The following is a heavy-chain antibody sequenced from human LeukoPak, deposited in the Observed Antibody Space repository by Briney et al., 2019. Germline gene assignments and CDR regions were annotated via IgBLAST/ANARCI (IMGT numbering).Heavy chain of an antibody. Sequence: TSGILSLTCAISGASISSTNWWIWVRQPPGKGLEWIGEMHHSGRTNYNPSLKSRITISVDKSKNQVFLRLNSVAAADTALYYCARAQEGCSRASCYLEPWGQGTLVTVSS. J-gene: IGHJ5*02. CDR3: ARAQEGCSRASCYLEP. V-gene: IGHV4-4*02. CDR2: MHHSGRT. CDR1: GASISSTNW. D-gene: IGHD2-2*01.